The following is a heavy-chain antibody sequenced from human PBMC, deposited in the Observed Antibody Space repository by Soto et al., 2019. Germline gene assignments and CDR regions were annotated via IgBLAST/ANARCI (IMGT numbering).Heavy chain of an antibody. J-gene: IGHJ5*02. CDR2: MNPNSGNT. D-gene: IGHD3-16*01. CDR3: ARSPRRGERINYAGGWFDP. Sequence: QVQLVQSGSEVKKPGASVKVSCKASGYTFTSYDINWVRQATGQGLEWMGWMNPNSGNTGYAQKFQGRVTMTRNTSISTSYMELSSLRFEDTAVYYCARSPRRGERINYAGGWFDPWGQGTLVTVSS. CDR1: GYTFTSYD. V-gene: IGHV1-8*01.